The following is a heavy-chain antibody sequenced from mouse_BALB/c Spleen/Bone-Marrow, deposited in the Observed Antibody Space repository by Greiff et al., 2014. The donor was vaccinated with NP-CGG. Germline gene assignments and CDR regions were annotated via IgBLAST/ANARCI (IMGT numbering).Heavy chain of an antibody. J-gene: IGHJ2*01. D-gene: IGHD1-1*01. V-gene: IGHV1S130*01. CDR2: IHPNSGNT. CDR1: GYTFTSSW. CDR3: ANYYGSSSY. Sequence: QVHVKQSGSVLVRPGASVKLSCKASGYTFTSSWMHWAKQRPGQGLEWIGEIHPNSGNTNYNEKFKGKATLTVDTSSSTAYVDLSSLTSEDSAVYYCANYYGSSSYWGQGTTLIVSS.